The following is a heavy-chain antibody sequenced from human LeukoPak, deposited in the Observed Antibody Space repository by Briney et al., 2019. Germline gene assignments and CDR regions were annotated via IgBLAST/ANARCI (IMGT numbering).Heavy chain of an antibody. D-gene: IGHD3-22*01. CDR3: AKEVPTYYYDSSGYFDY. CDR2: ISGSGGST. Sequence: QTGGSLRLSCAASGFTFSSYAMSWVRQAPGKGLEWVSAISGSGGSTYYADSVKGRFTISRDNSKNKPYLQMNSLRADDTAVYYCAKEVPTYYYDSSGYFDYWGQGTLVTVSS. V-gene: IGHV3-23*01. J-gene: IGHJ4*02. CDR1: GFTFSSYA.